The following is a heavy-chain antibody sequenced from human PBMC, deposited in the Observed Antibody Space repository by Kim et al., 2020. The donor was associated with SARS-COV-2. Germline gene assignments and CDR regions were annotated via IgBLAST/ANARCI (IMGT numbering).Heavy chain of an antibody. D-gene: IGHD3-10*01. Sequence: GGSLRLSCAASGFTFSSYAMSWVRQAPGKGLEWVSAISGSGGSTYYADSVKGRFTISRDNSKNTLYLQMNSLRAEDTAVYYCAKDYYGSGSYYNNYFDYWGQGTLVTVSS. V-gene: IGHV3-23*01. CDR3: AKDYYGSGSYYNNYFDY. J-gene: IGHJ4*02. CDR1: GFTFSSYA. CDR2: ISGSGGST.